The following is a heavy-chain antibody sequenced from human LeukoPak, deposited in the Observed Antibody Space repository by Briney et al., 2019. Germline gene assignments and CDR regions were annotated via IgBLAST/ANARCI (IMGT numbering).Heavy chain of an antibody. CDR3: AKDRRRDDVLTGSFSD. J-gene: IGHJ4*02. Sequence: GGSLRLSCAASGFTFSNYAMSWVRQAPGKGLEWVSTVTGSGDSTYYADSVKGRFTISRDNSKNTLYLQINSLRADDTAVYYCAKDRRRDDVLTGSFSDWGQGTLVTVSS. CDR2: VTGSGDST. CDR1: GFTFSNYA. D-gene: IGHD3-9*01. V-gene: IGHV3-23*01.